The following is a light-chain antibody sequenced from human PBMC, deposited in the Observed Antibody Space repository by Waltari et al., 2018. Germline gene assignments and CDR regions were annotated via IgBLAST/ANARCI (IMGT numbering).Light chain of an antibody. J-gene: IGLJ2*01. CDR1: SSDVVAFKT. CDR2: DVT. V-gene: IGLV2-14*03. Sequence: QSALTQPASVSGSPGQSITISCTGPSSDVVAFKTVPCYQQHPGTAPKLIIYDVTNRPSGVSNRFSGSTSGNTASLTISGLQADDEADYYCSSYTTSTTVVFGGGTKLTVL. CDR3: SSYTTSTTVV.